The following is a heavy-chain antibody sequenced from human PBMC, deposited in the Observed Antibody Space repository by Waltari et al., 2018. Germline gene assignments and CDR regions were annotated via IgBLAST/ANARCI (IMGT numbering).Heavy chain of an antibody. CDR1: GFTLRSFW. Sequence: EVQLVESGGGVVQPGGSLRLSCAASGFTLRSFWMNWVRQTPGKGLEWVAGIKQDGSEKYYADSVKGRFTISRDNAKNALYLQMNSLRAEDTAVYYCATSGWYCFDYWGQGTLVTVSS. D-gene: IGHD6-19*01. CDR2: IKQDGSEK. J-gene: IGHJ4*02. CDR3: ATSGWYCFDY. V-gene: IGHV3-7*01.